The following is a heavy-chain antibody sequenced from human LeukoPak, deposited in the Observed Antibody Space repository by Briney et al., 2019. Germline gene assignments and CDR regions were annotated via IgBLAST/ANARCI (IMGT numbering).Heavy chain of an antibody. CDR1: AFTFSSYG. V-gene: IGHV3-23*01. J-gene: IGHJ4*02. CDR3: AGAIAAAGNEVFLDY. CDR2: SGSGGYT. D-gene: IGHD6-13*01. Sequence: GGSLRLSCAASAFTFSSYGMSWVRQAPGKGLEWVSGSGSGGYTYHADSVKGRFTISRDNSKNTLYLQMNSLRAEDTAVYYCAGAIAAAGNEVFLDYWGQGTLVTVSS.